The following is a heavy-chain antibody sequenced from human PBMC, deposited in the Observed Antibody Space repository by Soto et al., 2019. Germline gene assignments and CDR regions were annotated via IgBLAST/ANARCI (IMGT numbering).Heavy chain of an antibody. CDR2: IIPSLDIA. CDR3: ERDTSLYGDFDF. V-gene: IGHV1-69*08. D-gene: IGHD4-17*01. CDR1: GDTFSSHT. J-gene: IGHJ4*02. Sequence: QVHLVQSGAEVKKPGSSVKVSCKASGDTFSSHTISWVRQAPGQGLEWMGRIIPSLDIANYAQRFQGRVTITADKSTTTAYMELSSLTPEDTAMYYCERDTSLYGDFDFWGQGTRVAVSS.